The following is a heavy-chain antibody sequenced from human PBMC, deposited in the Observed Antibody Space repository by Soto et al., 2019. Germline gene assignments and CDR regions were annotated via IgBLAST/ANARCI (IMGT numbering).Heavy chain of an antibody. D-gene: IGHD2-2*01. CDR3: ARETYCSSTSCRRYFDL. V-gene: IGHV1-3*01. CDR1: GYTFTSYA. CDR2: INAGNGNT. J-gene: IGHJ2*01. Sequence: GASVKVSCKASGYTFTSYAMHWVRQAPGQRLEWMGWINAGNGNTKYSQKFQGRVTITRDTSASTAYMELSSLRSEDTAVYYCARETYCSSTSCRRYFDLSGRGTLVTVSS.